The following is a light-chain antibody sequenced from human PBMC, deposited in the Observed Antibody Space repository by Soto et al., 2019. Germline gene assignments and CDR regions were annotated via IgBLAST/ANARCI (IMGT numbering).Light chain of an antibody. Sequence: QPVLTQSPSASASLGASVKLTCTLSSGHSSYAIAWHQQQAGKGPRYLMKLNSDGSHSKGDGIPDRFSGSSSGAERYLTISSLQSEDEADYYCQTWDTGIRVFGGGTQLTDL. CDR3: QTWDTGIRV. CDR2: LNSDGSH. V-gene: IGLV4-69*01. CDR1: SGHSSYA. J-gene: IGLJ2*01.